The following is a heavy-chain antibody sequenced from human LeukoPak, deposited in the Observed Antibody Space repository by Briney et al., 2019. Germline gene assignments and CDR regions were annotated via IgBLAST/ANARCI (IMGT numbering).Heavy chain of an antibody. CDR1: GGSISSSSYY. CDR2: IYTSGST. J-gene: IGHJ3*02. V-gene: IGHV4-39*07. CDR3: ARAIPGIAAAHAFEI. D-gene: IGHD6-13*01. Sequence: SETLSLTCTVSGGSISSSSYYWGWIRQPPGKGPEWIGSIYTSGSTNYSPSLKSRVTMSVATSKNQFSLKLSSVTAADTAVYYCARAIPGIAAAHAFEIWGQGTMVTVSS.